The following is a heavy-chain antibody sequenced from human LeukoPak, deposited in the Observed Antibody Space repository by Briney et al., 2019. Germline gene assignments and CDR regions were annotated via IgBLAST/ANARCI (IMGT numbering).Heavy chain of an antibody. CDR1: GGSISSSSYY. J-gene: IGHJ6*03. CDR2: IYYSGST. Sequence: PSETLSLTCTVSGGSISSSSYYWGWIRQPPGKGLEWIGSIYYSGSTYYNPSLKSRVTISVDKSKNQFSLQLNSVTPEDTAVYYCARLGYSYGGYYYYYMDVWGKGTTVTVSS. CDR3: ARLGYSYGGYYYYYMDV. V-gene: IGHV4-39*07. D-gene: IGHD5-18*01.